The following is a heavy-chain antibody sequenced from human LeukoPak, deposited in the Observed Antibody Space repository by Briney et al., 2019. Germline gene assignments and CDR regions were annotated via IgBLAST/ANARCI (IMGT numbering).Heavy chain of an antibody. D-gene: IGHD3-10*01. CDR2: INPSGGST. J-gene: IGHJ6*03. CDR3: ARGPSITMIRGGQWYYYMDV. V-gene: IGHV1-46*01. Sequence: ASVKVSCKASGYTFTRYYMYWVRQAPGQGLEWMGTINPSGGSTNYAQKFQGRVTMTRDTSTNTVYMELSSLRSEDTAVYYCARGPSITMIRGGQWYYYMDVWGKGTTVTISS. CDR1: GYTFTRYY.